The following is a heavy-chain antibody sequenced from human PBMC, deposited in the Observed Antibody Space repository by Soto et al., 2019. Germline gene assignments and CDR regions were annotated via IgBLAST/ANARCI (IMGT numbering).Heavy chain of an antibody. Sequence: QVQLVESGGGVVQPGKSLRLSCAASGFSFSTYGMHWVRQAPGRGLEWVALILYDGSEKYYADSVTGRFTISRDNFRRTVSLDMHSLRDDDPAVYFCAWAANSAGQTYWGQGNLVTVSS. J-gene: IGHJ4*02. CDR2: ILYDGSEK. CDR3: AWAANSAGQTY. D-gene: IGHD6-25*01. CDR1: GFSFSTYG. V-gene: IGHV3-33*01.